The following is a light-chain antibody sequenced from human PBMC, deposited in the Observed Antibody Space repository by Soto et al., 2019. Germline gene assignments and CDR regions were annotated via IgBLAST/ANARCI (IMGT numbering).Light chain of an antibody. J-gene: IGKJ5*01. V-gene: IGKV1-9*01. CDR3: QQYKSHSRT. CDR1: QDIINY. Sequence: IELTRTLSSLAACVGDRVSHXCRARQDIINYLAWYQQKPGXAPKLXXYDXSTFYSGFPSRFSGSGSGTAFTPPISRLQPDESDTYYCQQYKSHSRTFGQGTRLEIK. CDR2: DXS.